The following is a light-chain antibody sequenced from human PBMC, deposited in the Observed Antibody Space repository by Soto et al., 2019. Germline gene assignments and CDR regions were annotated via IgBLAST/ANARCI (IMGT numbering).Light chain of an antibody. V-gene: IGLV1-47*01. CDR3: AAWYDGLSGRV. CDR2: RNN. CDR1: SSNIGSNY. Sequence: QSVLTQPPSASGTPGQRVTISCSGSSSNIGSNYVYWYQQLPGTAPKLLIYRNNQRPSGVPDRFSGSKSGTSDSLAISGLRSEDDADYYCAAWYDGLSGRVFGGGTKLTVL. J-gene: IGLJ3*02.